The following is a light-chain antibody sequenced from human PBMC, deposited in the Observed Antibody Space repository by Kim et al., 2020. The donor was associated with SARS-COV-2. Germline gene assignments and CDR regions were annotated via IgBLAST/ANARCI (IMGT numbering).Light chain of an antibody. CDR3: QQYNSYST. CDR2: DAS. Sequence: SASVGDRVTITRRGSQSISSWVAWYQKTPGKAPKVLIYDASSLKSGVPPRFSGSGSGTEFTLTISSLQPDDVATYYCQQYNSYSTFGQGTKVDIK. CDR1: QSISSW. V-gene: IGKV1-5*01. J-gene: IGKJ1*01.